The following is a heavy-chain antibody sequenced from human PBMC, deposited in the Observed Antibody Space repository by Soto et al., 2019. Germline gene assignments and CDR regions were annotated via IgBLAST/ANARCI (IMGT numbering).Heavy chain of an antibody. J-gene: IGHJ4*02. Sequence: SETLSLTCAVYGGSFSDTYWNWFRQPPGKWLEWIGEINHNTNTIYNPSLTSRVTISVDTSKNHFSLKLNSVTAADTAVYYCARSGYYDDFYFDFWGQGALVT. V-gene: IGHV4-34*01. CDR3: ARSGYYDDFYFDF. CDR2: INHNTNT. CDR1: GGSFSDTY. D-gene: IGHD3-3*01.